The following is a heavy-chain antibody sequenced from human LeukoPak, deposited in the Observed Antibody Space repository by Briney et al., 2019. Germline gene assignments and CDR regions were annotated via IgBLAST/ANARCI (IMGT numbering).Heavy chain of an antibody. CDR3: AKEAGYDSSQVY. CDR2: IRYDGSNK. CDR1: GFTFSSYG. J-gene: IGHJ4*02. Sequence: GGSLRLSCAASGFTFSSYGMHWVRQAPGKGLEWVAFIRYDGSNKYYADSVKGRFTISRDNSKNTPYLQMNSLRAEDTAVYYCAKEAGYDSSQVYWGQGTLVTVSS. D-gene: IGHD3-22*01. V-gene: IGHV3-30*02.